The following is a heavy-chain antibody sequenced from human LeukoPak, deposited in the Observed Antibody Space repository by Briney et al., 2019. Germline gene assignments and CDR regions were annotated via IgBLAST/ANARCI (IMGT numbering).Heavy chain of an antibody. CDR2: ISWNSGSI. CDR1: GFTFDDYA. V-gene: IGHV3-9*01. CDR3: AKGLDSSGYYGFDY. D-gene: IGHD3-22*01. Sequence: GRSLRLSCAASGFTFDDYAMHWVRQAPGKGLEWVSGISWNSGSIGYADSVKGRFTISRDNAKNSLHLQMNSLRAEDTALYYCAKGLDSSGYYGFDYWGQGTLVTVSS. J-gene: IGHJ4*02.